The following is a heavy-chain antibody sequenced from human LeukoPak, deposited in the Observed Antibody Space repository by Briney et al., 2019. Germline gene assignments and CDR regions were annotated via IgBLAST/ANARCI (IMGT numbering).Heavy chain of an antibody. Sequence: GGSLRLSCAASGFTFSHYGMHWVRLAPGKGLEWVAFIYYHGNNKNYADFVKGRFTISRDNSKNTLFLQMNSLRAEDTAVYYCAKDPEYYYGSGSYFDYWGQGTLVTVSS. CDR2: IYYHGNNK. J-gene: IGHJ4*02. D-gene: IGHD3-10*01. V-gene: IGHV3-30*02. CDR1: GFTFSHYG. CDR3: AKDPEYYYGSGSYFDY.